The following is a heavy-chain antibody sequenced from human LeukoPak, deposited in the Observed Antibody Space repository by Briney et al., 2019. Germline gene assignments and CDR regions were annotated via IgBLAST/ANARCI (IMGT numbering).Heavy chain of an antibody. CDR1: GASINNNF. D-gene: IGHD3-3*01. J-gene: IGHJ5*01. CDR2: IYYSGST. V-gene: IGHV4-59*01. Sequence: SETLSLTCTVSGASINNNFWTWIRQPPGKGLEWIGYIYYSGSTNYNPSLKSRVTISVDTSKNQFSLKLNSVTAADTAVYYCARGRNLEWFDYWGQGTLVTVSS. CDR3: ARGRNLEWFDY.